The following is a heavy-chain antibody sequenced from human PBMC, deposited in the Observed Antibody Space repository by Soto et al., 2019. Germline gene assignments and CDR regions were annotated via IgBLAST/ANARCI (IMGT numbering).Heavy chain of an antibody. CDR1: GFTFSSYS. CDR2: ISGSSSDT. V-gene: IGHV3-21*04. D-gene: IGHD3-22*01. J-gene: IGHJ4*02. CDR3: AKSHYYDSSGYYRTSFDY. Sequence: GGFLRLSCAASGFTFSSYSMNWVRQAPGKGLEWVSAISGSSSDTYYADSVKGRFTISRDNAKNTLYLQMNSLRAEDTAVYYCAKSHYYDSSGYYRTSFDYWGQGTLVTVSS.